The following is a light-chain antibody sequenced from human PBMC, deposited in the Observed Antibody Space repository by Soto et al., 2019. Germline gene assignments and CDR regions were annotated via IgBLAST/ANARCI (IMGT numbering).Light chain of an antibody. CDR2: EVY. J-gene: IGLJ1*01. CDR1: SSDVGGYNY. Sequence: QSVLTQPPSASGSPGQSVTISCTGTSSDVGGYNYVSWYQHHPGKAPKLIIYEVYKRPSGVPDRFSGSKSGNTAALTVSGLQADDYADYYCSSYVGINSYVFGTGTNVTVL. CDR3: SSYVGINSYV. V-gene: IGLV2-8*01.